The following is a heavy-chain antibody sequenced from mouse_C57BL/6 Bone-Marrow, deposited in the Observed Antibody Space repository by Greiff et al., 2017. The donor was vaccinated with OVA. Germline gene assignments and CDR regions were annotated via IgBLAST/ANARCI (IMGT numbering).Heavy chain of an antibody. CDR1: GYTFTSYW. J-gene: IGHJ4*01. V-gene: IGHV1-52*01. CDR2: IDPSDSET. CDR3: ARQGSPHPSMDY. Sequence: VQLQQSGAELVRPGSSVKLSCKASGYTFTSYWMHWVKQRPIQGLEWIGNIDPSDSETHYNQKFKDKATLTVDKSSSTAYMQLSSLTSEDSAVYYCARQGSPHPSMDYWGQGTSVTVSS.